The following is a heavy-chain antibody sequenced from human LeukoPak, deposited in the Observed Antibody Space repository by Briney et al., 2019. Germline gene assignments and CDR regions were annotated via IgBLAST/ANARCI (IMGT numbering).Heavy chain of an antibody. CDR2: ITWDGTSI. CDR3: AKESGYSSGWYREFDY. D-gene: IGHD6-19*01. Sequence: PGGSLRLSCAASGFKFDDYAMRWVRQPPGKSLEWVSFITWDGTSIYYADSVKGRFTISRDNSKNLLYLQMSSLRPEDTALYYCAKESGYSSGWYREFDYWGQGTLVTVSS. CDR1: GFKFDDYA. J-gene: IGHJ4*02. V-gene: IGHV3-43*01.